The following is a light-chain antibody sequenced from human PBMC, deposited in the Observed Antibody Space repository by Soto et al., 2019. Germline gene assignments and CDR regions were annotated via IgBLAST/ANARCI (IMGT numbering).Light chain of an antibody. J-gene: IGKJ1*01. CDR2: DAS. CDR3: QQTDNFPWT. Sequence: DIQMTQSPSFMSASVGDRVSIPCRASQGISDWLAWYQQRPGEAPNLLIFDASTLQSGVPSRFSGSGSGTEFTLTITGLQPEDFGTYFCQQTDNFPWTFGQGTKLEIK. CDR1: QGISDW. V-gene: IGKV1-12*01.